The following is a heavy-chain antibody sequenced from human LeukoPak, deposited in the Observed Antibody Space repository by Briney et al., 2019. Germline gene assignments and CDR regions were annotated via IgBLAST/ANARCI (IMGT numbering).Heavy chain of an antibody. CDR3: TRDPSPLYYYDSSGYYYGI. CDR1: GFTFRDYG. CDR2: IRSKAYGGTT. Sequence: GGSLRLSCTGSGFTFRDYGINWLRRAPGKGLEWVGFIRSKAYGGTTEYAASVKGRFTISRDDSKSVAHLQMNSLKIEDTAVYYCTRDPSPLYYYDSSGYYYGIWGQGTLVTVFS. V-gene: IGHV3-49*03. J-gene: IGHJ4*02. D-gene: IGHD3-22*01.